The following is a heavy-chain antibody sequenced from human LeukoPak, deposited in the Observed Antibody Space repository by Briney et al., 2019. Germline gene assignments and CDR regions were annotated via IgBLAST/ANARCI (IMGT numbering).Heavy chain of an antibody. D-gene: IGHD3-10*01. CDR1: GYTFTDYY. CDR2: INPNSGGT. CDR3: ARGPHFHYSGSGSLQHWFDP. Sequence: ASVQVSCKASGYTFTDYYMHWVRQAPGQGLEWMGWINPNSGGTKYAQKLQGRVTMTRDTSISTAYMELSRLTSDDTAVYYCARGPHFHYSGSGSLQHWFDPWGQGTLVTVSS. V-gene: IGHV1-2*02. J-gene: IGHJ5*02.